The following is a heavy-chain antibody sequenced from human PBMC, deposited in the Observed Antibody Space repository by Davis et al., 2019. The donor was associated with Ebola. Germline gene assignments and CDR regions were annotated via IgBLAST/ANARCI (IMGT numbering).Heavy chain of an antibody. J-gene: IGHJ5*02. D-gene: IGHD5-24*01. CDR3: AREWHNWFDP. CDR2: IIPILGIA. CDR1: GGTFSSYA. Sequence: SVKVSCKASGGTFSSYAISWVRQAPGQGLEWMGRIIPILGIANYAQKFQGRVTITADESTSTAYMELSSLRSEDTAVYYCAREWHNWFDPWGQGTLVTVSS. V-gene: IGHV1-69*04.